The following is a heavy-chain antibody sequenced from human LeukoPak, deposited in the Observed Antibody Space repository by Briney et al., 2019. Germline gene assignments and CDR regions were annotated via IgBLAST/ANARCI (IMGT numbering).Heavy chain of an antibody. CDR3: ARVEYNSGYSHIY. CDR2: IIPIFGTA. V-gene: IGHV1-69*01. J-gene: IGHJ4*02. D-gene: IGHD3-22*01. CDR1: GGTFSSYA. Sequence: SVKVSCKASGGTFSSYAISWVRQAPGQGLEWMGGIIPIFGTANYAQKFQGRVTITADESTSTAYMELSSLRSEDTAVYYCARVEYNSGYSHIYWGQGTLVSVSS.